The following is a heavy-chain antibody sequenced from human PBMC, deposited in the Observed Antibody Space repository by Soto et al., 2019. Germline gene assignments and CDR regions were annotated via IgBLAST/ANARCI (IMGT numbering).Heavy chain of an antibody. D-gene: IGHD1-26*01. CDR3: TKTASGTYSES. J-gene: IGHJ4*02. V-gene: IGHV3-33*03. CDR1: GFIFNTYA. CDR2: IWYDGSNK. Sequence: PGGSLRLSCAASGFIFNTYAMHWVRQAPGKGLEWVAVIWYDGSNKYYEDSVKGRFTISRDNAKNTLYLQINSLRAEDTATYYCTKTASGTYSESWGQGTLVTVS.